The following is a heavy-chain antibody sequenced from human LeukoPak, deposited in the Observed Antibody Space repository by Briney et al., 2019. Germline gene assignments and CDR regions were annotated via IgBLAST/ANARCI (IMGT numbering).Heavy chain of an antibody. CDR2: INHSGST. Sequence: SETLSLTCAVYGGSFSGYYWSWIRQPPGKGLEWIGEINHSGSTNYNPSLKSRVTISVDTSKNQFSLKLSSVTAADTAVYYCARSGDSSSSRRYYYYYYMDVWGKGTTVTVS. J-gene: IGHJ6*03. CDR3: ARSGDSSSSRRYYYYYYMDV. D-gene: IGHD6-6*01. V-gene: IGHV4-34*01. CDR1: GGSFSGYY.